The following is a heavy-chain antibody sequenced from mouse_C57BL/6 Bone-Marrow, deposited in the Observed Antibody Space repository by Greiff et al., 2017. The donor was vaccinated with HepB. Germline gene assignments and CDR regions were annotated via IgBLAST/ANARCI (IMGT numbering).Heavy chain of an antibody. D-gene: IGHD1-1*01. V-gene: IGHV1-69*01. J-gene: IGHJ1*03. CDR1: GYTFTSYW. Sequence: VQLQQPGAELVMPGASVKLSCKASGYTFTSYWMHWVKQRPGQGLEWIGEIDPSDSYTNYNQKFKGKSTLTVDKSSSTAYMQLSSLTSEDSAVYYCARFLNYYGSSSWYFDVWGTGTTVTVSS. CDR2: IDPSDSYT. CDR3: ARFLNYYGSSSWYFDV.